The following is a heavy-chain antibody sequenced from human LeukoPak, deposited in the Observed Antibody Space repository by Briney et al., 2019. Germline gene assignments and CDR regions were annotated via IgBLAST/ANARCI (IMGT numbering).Heavy chain of an antibody. V-gene: IGHV4-39*07. D-gene: IGHD2-21*01. J-gene: IGHJ4*02. Sequence: SETLSLTCSVSGGSISSSNYYWGWIRQPPGKGLEWIGIIYYSGSTYYNPSLKSRVTISVDTSKNQFSLQLRSVTAPDRAVYYCARLQRGSGGDGYSSYDYWGQGTLVTVSS. CDR2: IYYSGST. CDR3: ARLQRGSGGDGYSSYDY. CDR1: GGSISSSNYY.